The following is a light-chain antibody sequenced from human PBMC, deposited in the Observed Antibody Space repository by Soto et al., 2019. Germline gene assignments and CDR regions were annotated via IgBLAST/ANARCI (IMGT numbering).Light chain of an antibody. CDR2: GAS. CDR3: QQLNSYPVT. V-gene: IGKV1-9*01. Sequence: IPLTQSPSSLSASVGDRVTITCRASQGISSYLAWYQQKPGKVPKLLIYGASTLQSGVPSRFSGSGSGTDFTLTISSLQPEDFAAYYCQQLNSYPVTFGPGTKVDIK. CDR1: QGISSY. J-gene: IGKJ3*01.